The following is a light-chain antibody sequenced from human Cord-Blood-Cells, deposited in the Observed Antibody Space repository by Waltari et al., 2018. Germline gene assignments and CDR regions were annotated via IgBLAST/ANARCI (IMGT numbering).Light chain of an antibody. CDR1: SSDVGGYNY. Sequence: QSALPQPASVSGSPGQSITISCTGTSSDVGGYNYVSWYQQHSGKAPKLMIYEVSNRPSGVSNRFSGSKSGNTASLTISGLQAEDEADYYCSSYTSSSTYVFGTGTKVTVL. CDR3: SSYTSSSTYV. J-gene: IGLJ1*01. V-gene: IGLV2-14*01. CDR2: EVS.